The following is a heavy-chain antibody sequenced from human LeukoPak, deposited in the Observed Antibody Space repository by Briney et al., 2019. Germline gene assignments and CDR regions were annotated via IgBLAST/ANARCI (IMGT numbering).Heavy chain of an antibody. D-gene: IGHD3-9*01. CDR3: ARDGPGILTGYKELYYFDY. V-gene: IGHV3-30-3*01. Sequence: GGSLRLSCAASGFTFSSYAMHWVRQAPGKGLEWVAVISYDGSNKYYADSVKGRFTISRDNSKNTLYLQMNSLRAEDTAVYYCARDGPGILTGYKELYYFDYWGQGTLVTVSS. CDR1: GFTFSSYA. J-gene: IGHJ4*02. CDR2: ISYDGSNK.